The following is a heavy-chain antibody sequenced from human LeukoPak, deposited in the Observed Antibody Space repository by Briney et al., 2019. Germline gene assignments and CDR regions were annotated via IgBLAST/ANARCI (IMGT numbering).Heavy chain of an antibody. V-gene: IGHV3-23*01. Sequence: GGSLRLSCAASGFTFSSYAMTWVRQAPGKGLEWVSAIKGRFTISRDNSKNTLYLQMSSLRAEDTAVYYCAKGSRVEPVAYCDYWGQGTLVTVSS. CDR2: I. D-gene: IGHD2-2*01. CDR1: GFTFSSYA. CDR3: AKGSRVEPVAYCDY. J-gene: IGHJ4*02.